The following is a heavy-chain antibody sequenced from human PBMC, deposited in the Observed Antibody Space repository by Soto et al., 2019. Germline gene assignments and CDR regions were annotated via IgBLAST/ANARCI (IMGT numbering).Heavy chain of an antibody. CDR3: ARERREDRNIEVAATGTLDY. V-gene: IGHV1-69*01. D-gene: IGHD6-19*01. Sequence: SVKLSCKASGGSFSSYAISWVRQCPGQGLEWMVGIIPIFGTANYAQKFQCRVTITADESTSTAYMELSSLRSEDTAVYYCARERREDRNIEVAATGTLDYWGQGTLVTVSS. CDR2: IIPIFGTA. J-gene: IGHJ4*02. CDR1: GGSFSSYA.